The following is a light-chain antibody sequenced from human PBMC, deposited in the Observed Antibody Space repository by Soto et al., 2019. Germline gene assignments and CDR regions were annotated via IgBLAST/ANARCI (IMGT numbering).Light chain of an antibody. Sequence: DIQMNQSPSSLSASVGDRVTITCRASQSISSYLNWYQQKPGKAPKLLIYAASSLQSGVPSRFSGSGSGTDFTLTISSLQPEDFATYYCQQSYSTPPGTFGQGTKVDIK. V-gene: IGKV1-39*01. CDR3: QQSYSTPPGT. CDR2: AAS. J-gene: IGKJ1*01. CDR1: QSISSY.